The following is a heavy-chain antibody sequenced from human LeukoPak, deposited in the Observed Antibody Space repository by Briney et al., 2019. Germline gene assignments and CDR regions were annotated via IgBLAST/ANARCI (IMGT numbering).Heavy chain of an antibody. Sequence: PSETLSLTCTVSGGSISSSSYYWGWIRQPPGKGLEWIGSIYYSGSTYYNPSLKSRVTISVDTSKNQFSLKLSSVTAADTAVYYCARGGVAARPADYWGQGTLVTVSS. J-gene: IGHJ4*02. CDR1: GGSISSSSYY. CDR2: IYYSGST. CDR3: ARGGVAARPADY. V-gene: IGHV4-39*07. D-gene: IGHD6-6*01.